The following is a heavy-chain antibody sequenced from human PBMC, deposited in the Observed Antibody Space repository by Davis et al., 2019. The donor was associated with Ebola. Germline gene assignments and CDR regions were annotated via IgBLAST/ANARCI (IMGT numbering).Heavy chain of an antibody. J-gene: IGHJ6*02. CDR3: ARDRSLTARNRDYYYYGMDV. V-gene: IGHV1-69*04. CDR1: GYTFTSYG. Sequence: SVKVSCKASGYTFTSYGISWVRQAPGQGLEWMGRIIPILGIANYAQKFQGRVTITADKSTSTAYMELSSLRSEDTAVYYCARDRSLTARNRDYYYYGMDVWGQGTTVTVSS. CDR2: IIPILGIA. D-gene: IGHD6-6*01.